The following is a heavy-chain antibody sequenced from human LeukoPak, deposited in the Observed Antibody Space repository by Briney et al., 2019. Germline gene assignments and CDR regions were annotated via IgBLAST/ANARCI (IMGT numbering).Heavy chain of an antibody. J-gene: IGHJ6*03. CDR3: ARAEVVDGLNYYYYMDV. CDR2: IYYSGST. D-gene: IGHD2-15*01. Sequence: SETLSLTCTVSGGSISSGDYYWSWIRQPPGKGLEWIGYIYYSGSTYYNPSLKSRVTISVDTSKNQFSLKLSSVTAADTAVYYCARAEVVDGLNYYYYMDVWGKGTTVTVSS. V-gene: IGHV4-30-4*08. CDR1: GGSISSGDYY.